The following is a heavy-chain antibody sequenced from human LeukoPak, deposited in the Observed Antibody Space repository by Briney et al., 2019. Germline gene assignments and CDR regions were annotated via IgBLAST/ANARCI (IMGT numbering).Heavy chain of an antibody. CDR1: GFTFSSHG. V-gene: IGHV3-21*01. J-gene: IGHJ4*02. D-gene: IGHD3-10*01. CDR2: ISISTSNI. Sequence: PGGSLRLSCAASGFTFSSHGMSWVRQAPGKGLEWVSSISISTSNIYYADSVKGRFTISRDNAKNSLYLQINSLRAEDTALYYCARSHYGSGSYLTDYWGQGTLVTVSS. CDR3: ARSHYGSGSYLTDY.